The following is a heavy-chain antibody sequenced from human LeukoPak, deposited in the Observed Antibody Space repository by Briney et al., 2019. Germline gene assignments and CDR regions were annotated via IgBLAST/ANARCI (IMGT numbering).Heavy chain of an antibody. D-gene: IGHD3-10*01. Sequence: GGSLRLSCAASGFTFSNYGMNWVRQAPGKGLEWVSYISTSSSTIFYADSVKGRFTISRDNAKNSLYLQVDSLRDEDTAVYYCAAYYGSGTYNYWGQGTLVTVSS. V-gene: IGHV3-48*02. CDR1: GFTFSNYG. J-gene: IGHJ4*02. CDR3: AAYYGSGTYNY. CDR2: ISTSSSTI.